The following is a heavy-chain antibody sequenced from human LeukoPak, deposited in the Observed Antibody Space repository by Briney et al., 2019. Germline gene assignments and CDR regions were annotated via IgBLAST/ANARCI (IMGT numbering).Heavy chain of an antibody. CDR1: GGSVSSGSYY. D-gene: IGHD2-15*01. V-gene: IGHV4-61*01. CDR2: IYYSGST. J-gene: IGHJ4*02. CDR3: ATAWSFHH. Sequence: PSETLSLTCTVSGGSVSSGSYYWSWIRQPPGKGLEWIGYIYYSGSTNYNPSLKSRVTISVDTSKNQFSLKLSSVTAADTAVYYCATAWSFHHWGQGTLVTVSS.